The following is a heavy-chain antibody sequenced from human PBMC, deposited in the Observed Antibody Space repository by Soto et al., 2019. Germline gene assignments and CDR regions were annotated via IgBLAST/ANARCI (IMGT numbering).Heavy chain of an antibody. CDR3: ARESEDLTSNFDY. CDR2: ISSTTNYI. CDR1: GFTFSSYG. J-gene: IGHJ4*02. Sequence: GGSLRLSCAASGFTFSSYGMNWVRQAPGKGLEWVSSISSTTNYIYYGDSMKGRFTISRDNAKNSLYLEMNSLRAEDTAVYYCARESEDLTSNFDYWGQGTLVTVSS. V-gene: IGHV3-21*06.